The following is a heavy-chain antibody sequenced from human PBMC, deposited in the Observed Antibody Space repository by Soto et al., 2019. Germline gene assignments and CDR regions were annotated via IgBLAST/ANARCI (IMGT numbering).Heavy chain of an antibody. D-gene: IGHD3-22*01. CDR1: GFTFSDYG. CDR2: ISYDGRNK. V-gene: IGHV3-30*18. Sequence: GGSLRLSCAASGFTFSDYGMHWVRQAPGKGLEWVAVISYDGRNKYYADSVKDRFTISRDNSENTFYLQMNGLRAEDTAVYYCAKDRSRFYDSSGYNHWGQGTLVTVSS. J-gene: IGHJ5*02. CDR3: AKDRSRFYDSSGYNH.